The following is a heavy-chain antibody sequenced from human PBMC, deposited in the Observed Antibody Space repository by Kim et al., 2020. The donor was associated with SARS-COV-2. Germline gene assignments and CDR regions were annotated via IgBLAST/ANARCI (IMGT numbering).Heavy chain of an antibody. CDR1: GFTFNNFW. D-gene: IGHD3-10*01. V-gene: IGHV3-7*01. CDR2: IKPDGSDK. CDR3: ARGLRFGDV. Sequence: GGSLRLSCAASGFTFNNFWMSWVRQAPGKGLECVANIKPDGSDKYYVDSVKGRFTVSRDNAKNSLYLQMSSLRADDTAVYYCARGLRFGDVGGQGTLVTV. J-gene: IGHJ4*02.